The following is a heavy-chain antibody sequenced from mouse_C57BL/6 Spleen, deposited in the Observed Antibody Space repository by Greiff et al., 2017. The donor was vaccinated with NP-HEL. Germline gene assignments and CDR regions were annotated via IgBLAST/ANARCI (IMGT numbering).Heavy chain of an antibody. CDR3: ARYFGGGLRREYYFDY. V-gene: IGHV7-3*01. Sequence: EVKLMESGGGLVQPGGSLSLSCAASGFTFTDYYMSWVRQPPGTALEWLGFIRNKANGYTTEYSASVKGRFTISRDNSQSILYLQMNALRAEDSATYYCARYFGGGLRREYYFDYWGQGTTLTVSS. CDR1: GFTFTDYY. CDR2: IRNKANGYTT. J-gene: IGHJ2*01. D-gene: IGHD2-4*01.